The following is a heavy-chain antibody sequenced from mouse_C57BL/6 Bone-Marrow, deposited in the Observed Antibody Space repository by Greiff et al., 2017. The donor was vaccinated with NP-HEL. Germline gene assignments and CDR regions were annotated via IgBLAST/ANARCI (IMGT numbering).Heavy chain of an antibody. J-gene: IGHJ1*03. CDR1: GYTFTSYE. V-gene: IGHV1-85*01. CDR3: ARPDGYAYWYFDV. CDR2: IYPSNGGT. Sequence: QVQLQESGPELVKPGASVKLSCKSSGYTFTSYEIHWVKQRPGQGLEWIGWIYPSNGGTKYNEKFKGKATLTVDTSSSTAYMELHSLTSDDSAVFSWARPDGYAYWYFDVWGTGTTVTVSS. D-gene: IGHD2-3*01.